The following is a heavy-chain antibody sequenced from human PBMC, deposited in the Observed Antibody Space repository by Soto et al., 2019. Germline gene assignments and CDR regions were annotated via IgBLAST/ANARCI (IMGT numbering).Heavy chain of an antibody. V-gene: IGHV1-69*13. CDR2: IIPIFGTA. CDR3: ARGTIETVVPAAMFDY. D-gene: IGHD2-2*01. J-gene: IGHJ4*02. CDR1: GGTFSSYA. Sequence: GASVKVSCKASGGTFSSYAISWVRQAPGQGLEWMGGIIPIFGTANYAQKFQGRVTITADESTSTAYMELSSLRSEDTAVYYCARGTIETVVPAAMFDYWGQGTLVTVSS.